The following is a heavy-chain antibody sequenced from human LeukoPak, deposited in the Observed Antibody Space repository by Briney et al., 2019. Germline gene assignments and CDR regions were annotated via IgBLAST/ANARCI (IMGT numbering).Heavy chain of an antibody. CDR3: ARSERIIMILGGAFDI. V-gene: IGHV4-59*08. D-gene: IGHD3-22*01. CDR2: IYYSGST. CDR1: GDSISSYY. Sequence: PSETLSLTCTASGDSISSYYWSWIRQPPGKGLEWIGYIYYSGSTNYSPSLKSRVTISVDTSKNQFSLKLSSVTAADTAVYYCARSERIIMILGGAFDIWGQGTVVTVPS. J-gene: IGHJ3*02.